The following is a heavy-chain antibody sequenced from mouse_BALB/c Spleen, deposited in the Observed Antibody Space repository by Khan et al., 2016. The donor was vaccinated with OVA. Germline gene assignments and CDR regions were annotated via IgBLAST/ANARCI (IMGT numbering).Heavy chain of an antibody. CDR3: ANHGSTSAWFAY. D-gene: IGHD1-1*01. Sequence: QVQLKGSGAELAKPGASVKMSSKASASTFPSYWMHWVKQRPGQGLEWIGYFNPSTGYGEFNQKFKGKATLTADKSSSTAYMQLSSLTSDDSAVYYCANHGSTSAWFAYWGQGTLVTVSA. J-gene: IGHJ3*01. CDR2: FNPSTGYG. CDR1: ASTFPSYW. V-gene: IGHV1-7*01.